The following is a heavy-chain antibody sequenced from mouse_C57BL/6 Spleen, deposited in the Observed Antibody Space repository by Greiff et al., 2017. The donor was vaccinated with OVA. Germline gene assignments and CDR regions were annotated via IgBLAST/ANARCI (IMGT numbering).Heavy chain of an antibody. J-gene: IGHJ4*01. CDR2: IDPENGDT. Sequence: EVQVVESGAELVRPGASVKLSCTASGFNIKDDYMHWVKQRPEQGLEWIGWIDPENGDTEYASKFQGKATITADTSSNTAYLQLSSLTSEDTAVYYCTTGRRDYAMDYWGQGTSVTVSS. V-gene: IGHV14-4*01. CDR3: TTGRRDYAMDY. CDR1: GFNIKDDY. D-gene: IGHD2-12*01.